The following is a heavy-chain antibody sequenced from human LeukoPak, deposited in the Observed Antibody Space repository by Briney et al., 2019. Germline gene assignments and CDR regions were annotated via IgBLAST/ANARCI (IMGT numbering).Heavy chain of an antibody. CDR1: GFAFSSYE. J-gene: IGHJ6*03. Sequence: GGSLRLSCAASGFAFSSYEMNWVRQAPGKGLEWVSYISSSGSTIYYADSVKGRFTISRDNAKNSLYLQMNSLRAEDTAVYYCARIGREIVVVPAASFRYYYYMDVWGKGTTVTISS. V-gene: IGHV3-48*03. D-gene: IGHD2-2*01. CDR2: ISSSGSTI. CDR3: ARIGREIVVVPAASFRYYYYMDV.